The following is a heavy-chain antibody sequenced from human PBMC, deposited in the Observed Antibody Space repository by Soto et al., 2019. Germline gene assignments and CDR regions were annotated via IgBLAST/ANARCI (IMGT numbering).Heavy chain of an antibody. V-gene: IGHV4-30-4*01. Sequence: QVQLQESGPGLVKPSQTLSLTCTVSGGSISSGDYYWSWIRQPPGKGLEWIGYIYYSGSSYYIPSLKSRVTISVDTSKNHFSLKLRSVTAADTAVYYCARESRGYDSNWFAPWGQGTLVTVSS. CDR2: IYYSGSS. CDR3: ARESRGYDSNWFAP. D-gene: IGHD5-12*01. J-gene: IGHJ5*02. CDR1: GGSISSGDYY.